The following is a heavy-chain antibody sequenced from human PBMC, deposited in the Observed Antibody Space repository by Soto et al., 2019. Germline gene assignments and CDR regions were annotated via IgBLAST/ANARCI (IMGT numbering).Heavy chain of an antibody. D-gene: IGHD3-22*01. J-gene: IGHJ5*02. CDR3: ARVYDSSGYLNWFDP. CDR1: GGSISSSNW. V-gene: IGHV4-4*02. CDR2: IDHSGST. Sequence: QVQLQESGPGLVKPSGTLSLTCAVSGGSISSSNWWSWVRQPPGKGLEWIGEIDHSGSTNYNPSLKGRVTISVDKSKNQFSLKLSSVPAADTAVYYCARVYDSSGYLNWFDPWGQGTLVTVSS.